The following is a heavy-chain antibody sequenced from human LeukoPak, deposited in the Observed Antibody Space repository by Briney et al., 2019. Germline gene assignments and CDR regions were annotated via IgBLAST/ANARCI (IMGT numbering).Heavy chain of an antibody. D-gene: IGHD6-19*01. J-gene: IGHJ5*02. V-gene: IGHV3-15*01. CDR3: TTDGLGIAVARSDP. CDR2: IKSKTGGGKT. CDR1: GFTFSNDW. Sequence: GGSLRLSCAASGFTFSNDWMSWVRQAPGKGLEWVGRIKSKTGGGKTDYAAPVQGRFTISRDDSKNTLYLQMNSLKTEDTAVYYCTTDGLGIAVARSDPWGQGTLVTVSS.